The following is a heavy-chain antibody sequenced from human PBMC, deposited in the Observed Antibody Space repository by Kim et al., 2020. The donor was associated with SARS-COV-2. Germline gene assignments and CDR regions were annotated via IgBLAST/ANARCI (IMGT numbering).Heavy chain of an antibody. Sequence: ASVKVSCKASGYTFTGYYMHWVRQAPGQGLEWMGWINPNSGGTNYAQKFQGRVTMTRDTSISTAYMELSRLRSDDTAVYYCAREVPYYGSGSSLLKIYTLGYWGQGTLVTVSS. CDR1: GYTFTGYY. D-gene: IGHD3-10*01. CDR3: AREVPYYGSGSSLLKIYTLGY. V-gene: IGHV1-2*02. J-gene: IGHJ4*02. CDR2: INPNSGGT.